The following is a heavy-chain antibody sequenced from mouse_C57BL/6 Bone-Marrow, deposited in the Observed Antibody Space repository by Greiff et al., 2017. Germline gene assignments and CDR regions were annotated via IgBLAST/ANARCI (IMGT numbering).Heavy chain of an antibody. D-gene: IGHD1-1*01. CDR1: GYTFTSYW. CDR3: TRSYGSRSREDYFDY. V-gene: IGHV1-5*01. Sequence: VQLQQSGTVLARPGASVKMSCKTSGYTFTSYWMHWVKQRPGQGLEWIGAIYPGNSDTSYNQKFKGKAKLTAVTSASTAYMELSSLTNEDSAVYYCTRSYGSRSREDYFDYWGQGTTLTVSS. CDR2: IYPGNSDT. J-gene: IGHJ2*01.